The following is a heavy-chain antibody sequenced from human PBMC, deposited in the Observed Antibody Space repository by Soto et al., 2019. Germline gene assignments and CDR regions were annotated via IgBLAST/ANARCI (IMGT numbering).Heavy chain of an antibody. CDR1: GFTFSSYD. J-gene: IGHJ4*02. CDR3: AKALYNDNGGTIDH. Sequence: EVQLLESGGGLVQPGGSLRLSCVGSGFTFSSYDMTWVRQAPGKGLEWVSSFSFYGRRDNTYYADSVKGRFTISRDNSRNTVYLQMDNLRVEDTAVYYCAKALYNDNGGTIDHWGQGTLVTVSS. V-gene: IGHV3-23*01. CDR2: FSFYGRRDNT. D-gene: IGHD1-1*01.